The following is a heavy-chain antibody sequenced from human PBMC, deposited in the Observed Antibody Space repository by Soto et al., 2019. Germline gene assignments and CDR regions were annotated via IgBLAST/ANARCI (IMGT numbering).Heavy chain of an antibody. CDR3: AKASSSWDGYYYYGMDV. J-gene: IGHJ6*02. D-gene: IGHD6-13*01. CDR1: RFPFSSYG. Sequence: PGGSLRLSCAASRFPFSSYGIHWVRQAPGKGLEWVAVISYDGSNKYYADSVKGRFTISRDNSKNTLYLQMDSLRAEDSAVYYCAKASSSWDGYYYYGMDVWGPGTTVTVSS. V-gene: IGHV3-30*18. CDR2: ISYDGSNK.